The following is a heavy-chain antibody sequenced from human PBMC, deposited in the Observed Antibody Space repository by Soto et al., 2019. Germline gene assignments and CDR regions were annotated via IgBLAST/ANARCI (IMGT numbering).Heavy chain of an antibody. D-gene: IGHD4-4*01. CDR1: GYTFTSYG. Sequence: ATVKVSCKASGYTFTSYGISWVRQAPGQGLEWMGWISAYNGNTNYAQKLQGRVTMTTDTSSSTAYMELRSLRSDDAAVYYCARGNYSNYAFDIWGQGTMVTVSS. CDR3: ARGNYSNYAFDI. CDR2: ISAYNGNT. J-gene: IGHJ3*02. V-gene: IGHV1-18*01.